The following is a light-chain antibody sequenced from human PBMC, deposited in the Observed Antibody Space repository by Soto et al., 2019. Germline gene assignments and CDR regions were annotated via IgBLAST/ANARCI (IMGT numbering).Light chain of an antibody. CDR3: TSYTTSTTYV. CDR2: DVS. CDR1: SSYVGAYNH. V-gene: IGLV2-14*03. J-gene: IGLJ1*01. Sequence: SVVTQPASVSGAPGQAITLSCTGTSSYVGAYNHVSWYRHHPGKAPKLMIYDVSNRPSGVSNRFSGSKSGNTASLTISALQAEDEADYYCTSYTTSTTYVFGTGTKVTVL.